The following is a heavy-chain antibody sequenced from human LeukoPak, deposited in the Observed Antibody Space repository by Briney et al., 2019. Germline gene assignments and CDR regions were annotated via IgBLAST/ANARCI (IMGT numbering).Heavy chain of an antibody. CDR3: ARDRKHKLSRDY. D-gene: IGHD1-14*01. J-gene: IGHJ4*02. V-gene: IGHV3-7*01. CDR1: GFTPSSFW. Sequence: PGGTLRLSCAASGFTPSSFWMSGVRRAPEKGLEWVGNKKQDVREKYYVDSVKGRFTISRDNAKNSLYLQMNSLRAEDTAVYYCARDRKHKLSRDYWGQGTKVAVSS. CDR2: KKQDVREK.